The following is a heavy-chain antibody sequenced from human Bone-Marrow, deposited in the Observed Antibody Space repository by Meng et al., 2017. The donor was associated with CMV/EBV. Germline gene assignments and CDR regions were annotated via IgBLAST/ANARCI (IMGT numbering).Heavy chain of an antibody. CDR1: GFTFSSYG. Sequence: AVGFTFSSYGMHWVRQAPGKGLGWVAVIWYDGNNKYYADSVKGRFTISRDNSKNTLYLQMNSLRAEDTAVYYCAKDRYSSGWYPFDYWGQGTLVTVSS. CDR3: AKDRYSSGWYPFDY. V-gene: IGHV3-33*06. D-gene: IGHD6-19*01. J-gene: IGHJ4*02. CDR2: IWYDGNNK.